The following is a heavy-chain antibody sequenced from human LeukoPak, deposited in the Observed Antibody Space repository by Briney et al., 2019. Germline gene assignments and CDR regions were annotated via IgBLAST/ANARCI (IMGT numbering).Heavy chain of an antibody. CDR3: AQKFWSGYDWFDP. Sequence: AGGSLRLSCAASGFTFSSYAMTWVRQAPGKGLEWVSAISGSGGSTYYADSVKGRFTISRDNSKNTLYLQMNSLRAEDTAVYYCAQKFWSGYDWFDPWGQGTLVTVSS. CDR2: ISGSGGST. V-gene: IGHV3-23*01. CDR1: GFTFSSYA. D-gene: IGHD3-3*01. J-gene: IGHJ5*02.